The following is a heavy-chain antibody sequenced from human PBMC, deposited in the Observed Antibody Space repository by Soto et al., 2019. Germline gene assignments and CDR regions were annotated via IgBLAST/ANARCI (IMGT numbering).Heavy chain of an antibody. J-gene: IGHJ6*02. V-gene: IGHV4-30-4*01. CDR1: GGSISSGDSY. CDR2: IYSSGST. Sequence: KPSETLSLTCTVSGGSISSGDSYWSWIRQPPGKGLEWIGYIYSSGSTYYNPSLKSRLTISVDTSKNQFSLKLSSVTAADTAVYYCARVTHQNYYYYGMDVWGQGTTVTVSS. CDR3: ARVTHQNYYYYGMDV.